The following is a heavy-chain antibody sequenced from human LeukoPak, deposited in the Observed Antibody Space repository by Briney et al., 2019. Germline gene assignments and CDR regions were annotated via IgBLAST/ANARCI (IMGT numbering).Heavy chain of an antibody. J-gene: IGHJ5*02. CDR3: ARDNPFSSSSSPS. V-gene: IGHV4-4*07. CDR1: GGSISSYY. Sequence: PSETLSLTCTVSGGSISSYYWSWIRQPAGKGLEWIGRIYTSGSTYYNPSLKSRVTMSVDTSKNQFSLKLSSVTAADTAVYYCARDNPFSSSSSPSWGQGTLVTVSS. D-gene: IGHD6-6*01. CDR2: IYTSGST.